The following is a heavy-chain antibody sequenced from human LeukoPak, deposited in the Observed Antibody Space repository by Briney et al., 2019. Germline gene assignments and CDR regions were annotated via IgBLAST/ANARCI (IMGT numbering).Heavy chain of an antibody. D-gene: IGHD3-22*01. CDR2: IYPGDSDT. CDR3: ARHTYHDSSGYYFDY. Sequence: GGSLKISCKGSGYSFSSYWIAWLRQMPGKGLEWMGIIYPGDSDTTYSPSFQGHVTISADKSISTAYLQWSSLKASDTAMYYCARHTYHDSSGYYFDYWGQGTLVTVSS. CDR1: GYSFSSYW. V-gene: IGHV5-51*01. J-gene: IGHJ4*02.